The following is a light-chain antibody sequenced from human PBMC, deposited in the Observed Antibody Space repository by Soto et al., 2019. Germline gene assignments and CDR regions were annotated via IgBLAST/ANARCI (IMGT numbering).Light chain of an antibody. J-gene: IGKJ1*01. CDR1: QSISSY. CDR3: HQSYT. V-gene: IGKV1-39*01. Sequence: DIKMTQSPSSLSASVGDRVTISCRASQSISSYLNWYQQKSGKAPRLLIYAASNLQSGVPSRFSGSGSGTDFTLTISSLQPEDSATYYCHQSYTFGQGTKGDIK. CDR2: AAS.